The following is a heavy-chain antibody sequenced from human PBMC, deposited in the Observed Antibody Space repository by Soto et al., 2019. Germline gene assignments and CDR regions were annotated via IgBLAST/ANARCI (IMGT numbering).Heavy chain of an antibody. D-gene: IGHD6-13*01. CDR3: ARVDSSLDYYYYGMDV. J-gene: IGHJ6*02. CDR2: IYYSGST. V-gene: IGHV4-61*01. Sequence: SETLSLTCTVSGGSVSSGSYYWSWIRQPPGKGLEWIGYIYYSGSTNYNPSLKSRVTISVDTSKNQFSLKLSSVTAADTAVYYCARVDSSLDYYYYGMDVWGQGTTVTV. CDR1: GGSVSSGSYY.